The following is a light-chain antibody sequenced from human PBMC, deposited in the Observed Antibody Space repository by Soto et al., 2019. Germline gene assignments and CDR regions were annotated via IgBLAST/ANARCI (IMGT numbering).Light chain of an antibody. CDR1: SSDVGGYNY. V-gene: IGLV2-8*01. Sequence: QSVLTQPPSASGSPGQSVTISCTGTSSDVGGYNYVSWYQQHPGAAPKVMIYEVVKRPSGVPDRFSGGKSANTASLAVSGVRAADESDDYCSSYGGDNNVVFGGGTKVTV. J-gene: IGLJ2*01. CDR2: EVV. CDR3: SSYGGDNNVV.